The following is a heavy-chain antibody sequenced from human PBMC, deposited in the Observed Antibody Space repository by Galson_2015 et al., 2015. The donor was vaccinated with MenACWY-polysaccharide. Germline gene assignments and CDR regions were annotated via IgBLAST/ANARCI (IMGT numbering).Heavy chain of an antibody. D-gene: IGHD1-20*01. Sequence: SVKVSCKASGYTFTSYDINWVRQATGQGLEWMGWMSPNSGNTGYAQKFQGRVTMTRNTSISTAYMELSSLRSEDTAVYYCARSRGITGTTPLGYWGQGTLVTVSS. J-gene: IGHJ4*02. V-gene: IGHV1-8*01. CDR1: GYTFTSYD. CDR2: MSPNSGNT. CDR3: ARSRGITGTTPLGY.